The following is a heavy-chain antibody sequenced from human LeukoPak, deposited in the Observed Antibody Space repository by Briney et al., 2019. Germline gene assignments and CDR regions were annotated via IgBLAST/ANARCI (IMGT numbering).Heavy chain of an antibody. D-gene: IGHD6-19*01. Sequence: SVKVSCKASGGTFSSYAISWVRQAPGQGLEWMGGIIPIFGTTNYAQKFQGRVTITADESTSTAYMELSSLRSEDTAVYYCARDPIAVAGTEVDYWGQGTLVTVSS. J-gene: IGHJ4*02. CDR2: IIPIFGTT. CDR1: GGTFSSYA. V-gene: IGHV1-69*01. CDR3: ARDPIAVAGTEVDY.